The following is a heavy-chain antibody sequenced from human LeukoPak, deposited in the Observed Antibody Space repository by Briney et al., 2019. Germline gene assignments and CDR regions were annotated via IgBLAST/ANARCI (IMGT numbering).Heavy chain of an antibody. V-gene: IGHV4-39*07. CDR3: ARNYVMYYFDY. CDR1: GGSISSSSYY. D-gene: IGHD3-10*02. CDR2: IYYSGST. Sequence: SETLSLACTVSGGSISSSSYYWGWIRRPPGKGLEWIGNIYYSGSTYYNPSLKSRVTISVDTSKNQFSLKLSSVTAADTAVYYCARNYVMYYFDYWGQGTLVTVSS. J-gene: IGHJ4*02.